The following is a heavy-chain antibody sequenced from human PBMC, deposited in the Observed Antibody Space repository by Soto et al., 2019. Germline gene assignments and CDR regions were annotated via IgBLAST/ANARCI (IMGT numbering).Heavy chain of an antibody. D-gene: IGHD1-26*01. J-gene: IGHJ3*02. CDR1: GGSISSGGYY. V-gene: IGHV4-31*03. CDR2: IYYSVST. Sequence: SETLSLTFTVSGGSISSGGYYWSWIRQHPGKGLEWIGYIYYSVSTYYNPSLKSRVTISVDTSKNQFSLKLSSVAAADTAVYYCARGGSGSYRVADAFDIWRQGTMVTVSS. CDR3: ARGGSGSYRVADAFDI.